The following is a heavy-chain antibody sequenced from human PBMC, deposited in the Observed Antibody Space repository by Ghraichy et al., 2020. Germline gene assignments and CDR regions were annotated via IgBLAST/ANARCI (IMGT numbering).Heavy chain of an antibody. D-gene: IGHD5-18*01. J-gene: IGHJ4*02. CDR1: GGSISNYY. CDR3: ARQIGAGYSFGFFDS. V-gene: IGHV4-59*01. CDR2: VYYSGST. Sequence: SETLSLTCTVSGGSISNYYWSWIRQPPGKGLEWIGYVYYSGSTNYNPSLKSRVTISVDTSKNQFSLKLSSVTAADTVVYYCARQIGAGYSFGFFDSWGQGTLVTVSS.